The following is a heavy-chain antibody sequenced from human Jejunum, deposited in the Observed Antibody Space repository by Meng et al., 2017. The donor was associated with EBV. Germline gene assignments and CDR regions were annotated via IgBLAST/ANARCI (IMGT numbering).Heavy chain of an antibody. J-gene: IGHJ4*02. V-gene: IGHV3-23*01. CDR3: ARDGVGRLIPIDY. CDR1: GFTFSTYT. D-gene: IGHD3-16*01. CDR2: ISDSGDST. Sequence: EVQLLESGGALVQPGGSLRLSLAASGFTFSTYTMNWVRQAPGKGLEWVSVISDSGDSTDYADSVKGRFTISRDNSKNTLYLQMKSLGAEDTAVYYCARDGVGRLIPIDYWGQGTLVTVSS.